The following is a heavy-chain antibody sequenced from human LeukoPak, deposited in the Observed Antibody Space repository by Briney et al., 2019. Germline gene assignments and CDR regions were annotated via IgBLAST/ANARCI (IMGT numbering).Heavy chain of an antibody. D-gene: IGHD5-18*01. J-gene: IGHJ4*02. CDR2: IYYRGPT. CDR1: GGSISSSSYY. Sequence: SETLSLTCTVSGGSISSSSYYWGWIRQPPGKGLEWIGSIYYRGPTYYNPSLKSRVTISVDTSKNQFSLKLSSVTAGDTAVYYCARLTEGNTYGHEGTFDYWGQGTLVTVSS. V-gene: IGHV4-39*01. CDR3: ARLTEGNTYGHEGTFDY.